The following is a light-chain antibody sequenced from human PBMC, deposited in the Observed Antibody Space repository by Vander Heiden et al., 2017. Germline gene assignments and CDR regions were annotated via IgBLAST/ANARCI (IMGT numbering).Light chain of an antibody. Sequence: DIVLTQSPLSLPVTPGETASISCTSSQSLLDRDDGNTYLDWYLQKPGQSPQLLIHTLSSRASGVPDRFSASGSGTDFTLKISGVEAEDVGVYYCMQRIEFPLTFGGGTKLEIK. V-gene: IGKV2-40*01. CDR3: MQRIEFPLT. J-gene: IGKJ4*01. CDR2: TLS. CDR1: QSLLDRDDGNTY.